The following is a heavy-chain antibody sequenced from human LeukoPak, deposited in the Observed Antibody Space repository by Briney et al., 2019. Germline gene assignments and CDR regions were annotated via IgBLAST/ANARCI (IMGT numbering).Heavy chain of an antibody. D-gene: IGHD3-3*01. Sequence: SETLSLTCTVSGGSISSYYWSWIRQPPGKGLEWIGYIYYSGSTNYNPSLKSRVTISVDTSKNQFSLKLSSVTAADTAVYYCARGGSLRFLEWFFDYWGQGTLVTVSS. CDR2: IYYSGST. CDR1: GGSISSYY. V-gene: IGHV4-59*01. J-gene: IGHJ4*02. CDR3: ARGGSLRFLEWFFDY.